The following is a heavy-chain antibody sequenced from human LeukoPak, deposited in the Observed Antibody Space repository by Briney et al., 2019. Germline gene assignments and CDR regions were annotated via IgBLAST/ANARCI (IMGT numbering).Heavy chain of an antibody. CDR1: GGYISSYS. J-gene: IGHJ5*02. CDR3: ARDSGTTGEVKFDP. V-gene: IGHV4-59*12. Sequence: KPSETLSLTCTVSGGYISSYSWSWIRQPPGKGLEWIGYIYYSGSTNYNPSLKSRVTMSVDTSKNQFSLKLSSVTAADTAVYYCARDSGTTGEVKFDPWGQGTLVTVSS. CDR2: IYYSGST. D-gene: IGHD3-10*01.